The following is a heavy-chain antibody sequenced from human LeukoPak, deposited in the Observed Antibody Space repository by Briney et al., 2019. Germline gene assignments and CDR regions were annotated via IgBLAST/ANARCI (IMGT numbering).Heavy chain of an antibody. D-gene: IGHD1-26*01. Sequence: GGSLRLSCAAPVFTFISYSINSVRQAPGKGLEWVSYISSSSSAIYYADSVKGRFTISRDNANNSLYLQMNSLRDGDTAVYYCARDRPGVGAIDYWGQGALVTVSS. V-gene: IGHV3-48*02. J-gene: IGHJ4*02. CDR1: VFTFISYS. CDR3: ARDRPGVGAIDY. CDR2: ISSSSSAI.